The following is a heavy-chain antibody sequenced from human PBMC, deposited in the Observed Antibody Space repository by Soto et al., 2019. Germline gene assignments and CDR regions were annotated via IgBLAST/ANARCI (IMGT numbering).Heavy chain of an antibody. V-gene: IGHV1-69*13. CDR3: VIVVVPAAVQYYYYGMDV. J-gene: IGHJ6*02. CDR2: IIPIFGTA. CDR1: GGTFSSYA. D-gene: IGHD2-2*01. Sequence: ASVKVSCKASGGTFSSYAISWVRQAPGQGLEWMGGIIPIFGTANYAQKFQGRVTITADESTSTAYMELSSLRSEDTAVYYCVIVVVPAAVQYYYYGMDVWGQGTTVTVSS.